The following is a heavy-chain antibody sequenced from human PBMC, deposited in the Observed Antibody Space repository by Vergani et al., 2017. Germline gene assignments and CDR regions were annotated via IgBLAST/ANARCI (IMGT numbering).Heavy chain of an antibody. CDR3: AKVCRSTSCPYWGGAFDV. CDR2: INNNGGST. D-gene: IGHD2-2*01. J-gene: IGHJ3*01. V-gene: IGHV3-23*01. Sequence: QLLESGGGLIQPGGSLRLSCAASGFTFNSYAMTWVRQAPGKGLEWVSGINNNGGSTYYADSVKGRFTISRDNSKNTLYLQMTDLRAEDTATYYCAKVCRSTSCPYWGGAFDVWGHGTMVTVSS. CDR1: GFTFNSYA.